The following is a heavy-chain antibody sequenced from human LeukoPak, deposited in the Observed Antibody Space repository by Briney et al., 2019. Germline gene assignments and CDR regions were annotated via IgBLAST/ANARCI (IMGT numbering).Heavy chain of an antibody. CDR2: INHSGST. V-gene: IGHV4-34*01. CDR3: ARGPDYDYVWGSYRPFDY. D-gene: IGHD3-16*02. CDR1: GGSFSGYY. J-gene: IGHJ4*02. Sequence: KPSETLSLTCAVYGGSFSGYYWSWIRQPPGKGLEWIGEINHSGSTNYNPSLESRVTISVDTSKNQFSLKLSSVTAADTAVYYCARGPDYDYVWGSYRPFDYWGQGTLVTVSS.